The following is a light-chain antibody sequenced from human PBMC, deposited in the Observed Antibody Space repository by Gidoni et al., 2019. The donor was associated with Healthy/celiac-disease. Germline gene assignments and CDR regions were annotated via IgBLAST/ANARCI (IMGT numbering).Light chain of an antibody. J-gene: IGKJ1*01. Sequence: DIQMTQSPSTLSASVGDRVTITCRASQSISSWLAWYQQKPGKAPKLLIYKASKASSLESGVPSRFSGSGSGTEFTLTISSLQPGDFATYYCQQYDSLWTFGQGTKVEIK. V-gene: IGKV1-5*03. CDR3: QQYDSLWT. CDR1: QSISSW. CDR2: KAS.